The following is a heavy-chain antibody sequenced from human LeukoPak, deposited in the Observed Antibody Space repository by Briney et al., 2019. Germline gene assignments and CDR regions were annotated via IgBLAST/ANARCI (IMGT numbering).Heavy chain of an antibody. D-gene: IGHD2-21*01. CDR3: ARIYCSGDSGYLAG. J-gene: IGHJ4*02. CDR2: IYYSGST. V-gene: IGHV4-61*01. Sequence: LETLSLTCTVSGGSVCGGSYCWGWIRPPPGERLGWIGYIYYSGSTNYNSSLKSRVTISVDTYKNQFSLKLSSVTAADTAVYYCARIYCSGDSGYLAGWGQGTLVTVSS. CDR1: GGSVCGGSYC.